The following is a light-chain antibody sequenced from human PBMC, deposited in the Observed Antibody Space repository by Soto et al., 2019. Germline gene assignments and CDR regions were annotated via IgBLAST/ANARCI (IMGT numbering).Light chain of an antibody. V-gene: IGKV3-15*01. J-gene: IGKJ1*01. CDR1: QSVRSN. CDR2: GAS. CDR3: QQYNNWPPKT. Sequence: EIVMTQSPATLSVSPGERATLSCRASQSVRSNLAWYQQKPGQAPRLLIYGASTRATGIPARFSGSGSGTEFTLTISSLQSEDSAVYYCQQYNNWPPKTFGQGTKVEIK.